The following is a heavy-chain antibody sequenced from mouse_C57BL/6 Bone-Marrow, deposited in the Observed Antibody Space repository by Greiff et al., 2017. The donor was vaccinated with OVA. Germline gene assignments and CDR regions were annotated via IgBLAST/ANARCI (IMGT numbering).Heavy chain of an antibody. D-gene: IGHD2-5*01. J-gene: IGHJ4*01. CDR1: GFTFSDYY. Sequence: EVQVVESGGGLVQPGGSLKLSCAASGFTFSDYYMSWVRQTPEKRLEWVAYISNGGGSTYYPDTVKGRFTISRDNAKNTLYLQMSRLKSEDTAMYYCARPGYSNYLYAMDYWGQGTSVTVSS. CDR3: ARPGYSNYLYAMDY. V-gene: IGHV5-12*01. CDR2: ISNGGGST.